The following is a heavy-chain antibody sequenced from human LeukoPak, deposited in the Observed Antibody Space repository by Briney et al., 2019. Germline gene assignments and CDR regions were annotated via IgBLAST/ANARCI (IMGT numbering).Heavy chain of an antibody. CDR2: VDPEDGET. CDR1: GYTSTDYY. Sequence: GASVKVSCKVSGYTSTDYYMHWVQQAPGKGLEWMGLVDPEDGETIYAEKFQGRVTITADTSTDTAYMELSSLRSEDTAVYYCATDRLVGATELDYWGQGTLVTVSS. V-gene: IGHV1-69-2*01. CDR3: ATDRLVGATELDY. J-gene: IGHJ4*02. D-gene: IGHD1-26*01.